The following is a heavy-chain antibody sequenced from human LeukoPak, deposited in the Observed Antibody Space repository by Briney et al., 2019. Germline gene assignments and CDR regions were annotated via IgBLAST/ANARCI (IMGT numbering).Heavy chain of an antibody. CDR2: INNDGSGT. Sequence: PGGSLRLSCAASGFTFSSYWMHWVRQAPGKGPVWVSRINNDGSGTTYADSVKGRFTISRDDAKNTLYLQMNSLRAEDTAVYYCARVRVQWELLTAFDYWGQGTLVTVSS. V-gene: IGHV3-74*01. D-gene: IGHD1-26*01. CDR1: GFTFSSYW. CDR3: ARVRVQWELLTAFDY. J-gene: IGHJ4*02.